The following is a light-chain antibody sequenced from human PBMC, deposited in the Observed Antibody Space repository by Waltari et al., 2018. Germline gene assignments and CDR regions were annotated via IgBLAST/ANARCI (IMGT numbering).Light chain of an antibody. CDR1: QSFSTSY. J-gene: IGKJ1*01. Sequence: EIVLTQSPGTLSLSPGERATLSCRASQSFSTSYLAWFQQKPGQAPRLLIYGASTRVIGIPDRFGGSGSGTDFTLTISRLEPEDFAVYYCQQYGDSRTFGQGTKVE. CDR3: QQYGDSRT. V-gene: IGKV3-20*01. CDR2: GAS.